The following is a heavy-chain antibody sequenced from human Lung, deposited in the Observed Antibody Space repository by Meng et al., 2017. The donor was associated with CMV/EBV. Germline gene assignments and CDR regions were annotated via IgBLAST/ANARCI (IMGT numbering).Heavy chain of an antibody. CDR3: ARGPGELYYFDY. V-gene: IGHV1-69*05. J-gene: IGHJ4*02. CDR2: IIPIFSTA. Sequence: CQASGGTFSSYAISWVQQAPGQGLEWMGGIIPIFSTANYAQKFQGRVTITTDESTSTAYMELSSLRSEDTAVYYCARGPGELYYFDYWGQGTLVTVSS. D-gene: IGHD3-16*01. CDR1: GGTFSSYA.